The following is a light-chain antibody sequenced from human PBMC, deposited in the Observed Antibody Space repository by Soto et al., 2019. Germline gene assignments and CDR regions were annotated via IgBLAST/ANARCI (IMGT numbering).Light chain of an antibody. CDR1: QGVTTY. J-gene: IGKJ4*01. V-gene: IGKV1-9*01. CDR2: AAF. Sequence: TQSPATLSTSVGDRVTISCRASQGVTTYVAWYQQKPGQAPKLLIYAAFERPPGVPSRFSGGGYGTDFGLTISSLQPEDFAIYFCQQRYRCPLPFGGGT. CDR3: QQRYRCPLP.